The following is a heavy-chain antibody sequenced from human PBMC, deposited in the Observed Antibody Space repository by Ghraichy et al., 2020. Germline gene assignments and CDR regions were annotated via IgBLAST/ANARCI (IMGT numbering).Heavy chain of an antibody. CDR3: TSISLGGAGNDY. Sequence: GESLNISCAASGFSFTTSWMNWVRQAPGKGLEWVANIKPDGSEGYYVDSVKGRFTISRDNAQKSLYLHMTSLRADDTAVYYCTSISLGGAGNDYWGQGTLVTVSS. D-gene: IGHD6-19*01. CDR2: IKPDGSEG. CDR1: GFSFTTSW. V-gene: IGHV3-7*01. J-gene: IGHJ4*02.